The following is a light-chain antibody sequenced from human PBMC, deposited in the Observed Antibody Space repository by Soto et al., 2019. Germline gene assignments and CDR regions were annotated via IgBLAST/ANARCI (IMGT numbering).Light chain of an antibody. J-gene: IGLJ3*02. Sequence: QSVLTQPPSASGTPGQRVAISCSGSNSNIGSNTVNWYHQLPGTAPKLLIYSNDQRPSGVPDRFSGSKSGTSASLAISGLQSEDEADYYCAAWDDSLSGVVFGGGTKLTVL. CDR3: AAWDDSLSGVV. CDR1: NSNIGSNT. V-gene: IGLV1-44*01. CDR2: SND.